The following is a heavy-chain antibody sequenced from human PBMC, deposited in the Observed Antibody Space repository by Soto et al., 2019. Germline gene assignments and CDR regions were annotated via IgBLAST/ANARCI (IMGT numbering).Heavy chain of an antibody. CDR2: MNPNSGGS. CDR1: GYNFIAQN. D-gene: IGHD6-6*01. J-gene: IGHJ3*01. V-gene: IGHV1-2*02. CDR3: ARERRSNTPSAAFDL. Sequence: QVHLVQSGAEVKKPGASVKVSCMASGYNFIAQNIHWVRQAPGLGLEWMGKMNPNSGGSDYAQECQGSVTVTRDTSISTVYMQLTSIKADDTAVYCCARERRSNTPSAAFDLWGQGTMVIVSS.